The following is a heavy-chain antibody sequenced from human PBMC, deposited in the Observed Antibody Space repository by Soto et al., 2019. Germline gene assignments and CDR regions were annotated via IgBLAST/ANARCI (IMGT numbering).Heavy chain of an antibody. CDR1: GFTFDDYA. V-gene: IGHV3-9*01. CDR2: ISWNSGSI. Sequence: GGSLRLSCAASGFTFDDYAMHWVRQAPGKGLEWVSGISWNSGSIGYADSVKGRFTISRDNAKNSLYLQMNSLRAEDTALYYCAKEIKWFGELLTHDAFDIWGQGTMVTVSS. CDR3: AKEIKWFGELLTHDAFDI. J-gene: IGHJ3*02. D-gene: IGHD3-10*01.